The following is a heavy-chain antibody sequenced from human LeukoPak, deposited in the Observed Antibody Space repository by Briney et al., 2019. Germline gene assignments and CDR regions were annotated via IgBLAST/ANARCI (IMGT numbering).Heavy chain of an antibody. CDR1: GFTFSSYG. CDR2: ISGSGGST. Sequence: PGGTLRLSCAASGFTFSSYGMGWVRQAPGKGLEWVSAISGSGGSTYYADSVKGRFTISRDNSKNTLYLQMNSLRAEDTVVYYCAKDSGGDGYNDFDYWGQGTLVTVSS. CDR3: AKDSGGDGYNDFDY. J-gene: IGHJ4*02. D-gene: IGHD5-24*01. V-gene: IGHV3-23*01.